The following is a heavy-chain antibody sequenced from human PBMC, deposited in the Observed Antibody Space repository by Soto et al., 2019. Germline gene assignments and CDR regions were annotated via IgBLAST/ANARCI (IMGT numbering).Heavy chain of an antibody. CDR2: LSSDGRKK. Sequence: GESLKISCKGSGYSFTSYWISWVRQAPGKGLEWVGLLSSDGRKKYYADSVKGRFTISRENSKNTLYLQMNSLRPEDTAVYYCARDTFSSSSLVDGLDVWGQGTTVTVSS. V-gene: IGHV3-30*03. D-gene: IGHD6-6*01. CDR1: GYSFTSYW. CDR3: ARDTFSSSSLVDGLDV. J-gene: IGHJ6*02.